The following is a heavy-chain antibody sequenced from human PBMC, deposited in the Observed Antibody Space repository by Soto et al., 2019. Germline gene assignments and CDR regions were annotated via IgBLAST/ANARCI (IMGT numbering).Heavy chain of an antibody. CDR1: GGSISSGGYY. D-gene: IGHD3-16*01. CDR2: IYYSGST. V-gene: IGHV4-31*03. CDR3: ARGALRPYYYGMDV. J-gene: IGHJ6*02. Sequence: SETLSLTCTVSGGSISSGGYYWSWIRQHPGKGLEWIGYIYYSGSTYYNPSLRSRVTISVDTSKNQFSLKLSSVTAADTAVYYCARGALRPYYYGMDVWGQGTTVTV.